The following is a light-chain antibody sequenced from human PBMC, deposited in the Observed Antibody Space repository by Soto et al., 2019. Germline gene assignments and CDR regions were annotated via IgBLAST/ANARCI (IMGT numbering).Light chain of an antibody. Sequence: QSALTQPPSASGSPGQSVTISCTGTSSDVGGYNYVSWYQQHPGKVPKLMIYDVNKRPSVVPDRFSGSKSGNTASLTVSGLQAEDEADYYCTSYAGGNNIFGTGTKLTVL. V-gene: IGLV2-8*01. CDR1: SSDVGGYNY. CDR3: TSYAGGNNI. CDR2: DVN. J-gene: IGLJ1*01.